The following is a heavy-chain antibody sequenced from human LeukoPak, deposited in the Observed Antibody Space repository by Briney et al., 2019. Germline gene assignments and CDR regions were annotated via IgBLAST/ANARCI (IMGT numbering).Heavy chain of an antibody. J-gene: IGHJ4*02. CDR1: GFTFSSYS. V-gene: IGHV3-21*04. CDR2: ISSNSIYV. CDR3: AKDASRRDDY. Sequence: GGSLRLSCAASGFTFSSYSMNWVRQAPGKGLEWVSSISSNSIYVFYADSMKGRFTISRDNAKNSLSLQMNSLRAEDTAVYFCAKDASRRDDYWGQGTLVTVSS. D-gene: IGHD2-2*01.